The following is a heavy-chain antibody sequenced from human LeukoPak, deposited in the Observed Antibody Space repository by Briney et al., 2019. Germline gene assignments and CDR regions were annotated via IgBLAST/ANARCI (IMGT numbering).Heavy chain of an antibody. CDR2: TYYRSKWYN. J-gene: IGHJ6*02. D-gene: IGHD6-13*01. V-gene: IGHV6-1*01. CDR1: GDSVSSNSAA. CDR3: ARWLQQLVRRVPATARDYYGMDV. Sequence: SQTLSLTCAISGDSVSSNSAAWNWIRQSPSRGLEWLGRTYYRSKWYNDYAVSVKSRITINPDTSKNQFSLQLNSVTPEDTAVYYCARWLQQLVRRVPATARDYYGMDVWGQGTTVTVSS.